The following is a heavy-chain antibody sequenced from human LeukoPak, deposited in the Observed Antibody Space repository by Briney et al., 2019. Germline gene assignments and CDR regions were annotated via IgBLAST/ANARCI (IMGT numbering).Heavy chain of an antibody. D-gene: IGHD3-10*01. J-gene: IGHJ3*02. Sequence: PSETPSLTCTVSGGSISSGGYYWSWIRQHPGKGLEWIGYIYYSGSTYYNPSLKSRVTISVDTSKNQFSLKLSSVTAADTAVYYCAREPPRGVMSAFDIWGQGTMVTVSS. V-gene: IGHV4-31*03. CDR3: AREPPRGVMSAFDI. CDR2: IYYSGST. CDR1: GGSISSGGYY.